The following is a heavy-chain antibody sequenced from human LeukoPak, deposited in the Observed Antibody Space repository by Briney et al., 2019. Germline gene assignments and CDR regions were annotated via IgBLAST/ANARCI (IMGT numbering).Heavy chain of an antibody. D-gene: IGHD2-2*01. J-gene: IGHJ3*02. CDR3: ARGTDIVVVPAARSPDAFDI. Sequence: GGSLRLSCAASGFTFSSYSMNWVRQAPGKGLEWVSSISSSSSYIYYADSVKGRFTISRDNAKNSLYLQMNSLRAEDTAVYYCARGTDIVVVPAARSPDAFDIWGQGTMVTVSS. V-gene: IGHV3-21*01. CDR1: GFTFSSYS. CDR2: ISSSSSYI.